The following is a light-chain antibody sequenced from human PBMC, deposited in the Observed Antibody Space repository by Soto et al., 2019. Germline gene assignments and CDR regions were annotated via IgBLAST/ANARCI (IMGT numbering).Light chain of an antibody. V-gene: IGKV1-12*01. CDR2: AAS. Sequence: DIQMTQSPSSVSASVGDRVTITCRASQDISSWVAWYQQKPGKAPKLLISAASSLQSGVPRRFSGSGSGTEFTLTISSLQSEDFAVYYCQQYYDWPWTFGQGTTVESK. J-gene: IGKJ1*01. CDR1: QDISSW. CDR3: QQYYDWPWT.